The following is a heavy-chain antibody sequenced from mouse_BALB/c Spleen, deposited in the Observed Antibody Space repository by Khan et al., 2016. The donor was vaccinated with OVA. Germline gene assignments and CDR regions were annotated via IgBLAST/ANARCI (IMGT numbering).Heavy chain of an antibody. J-gene: IGHJ3*01. CDR2: ISSDSITL. CDR1: GFTFSSFG. V-gene: IGHV5-17*02. Sequence: DVKLVESGGGLVQPGGSRKLSCAASGFTFSSFGMHWVRQAPEKGLEWVAYISSDSITLYYADTVKGRFTISRDNPRNTLFLQMTSLRSEDTAMYYCARANWAWFAYWGQGTLVTDSA. CDR3: ARANWAWFAY. D-gene: IGHD4-1*01.